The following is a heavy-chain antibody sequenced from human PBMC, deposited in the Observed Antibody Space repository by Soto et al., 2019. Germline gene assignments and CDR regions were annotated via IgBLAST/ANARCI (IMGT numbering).Heavy chain of an antibody. CDR2: MNPNSGNT. CDR1: GYTFTSYD. J-gene: IGHJ4*02. Sequence: ASVKVSCKASGYTFTSYDINWVRQATGQGLEWMGWMNPNSGNTGYAQKFQGRVTMTRNTSINTAYMELSSLRSEDTAVYYCARGRLNYDILTGYRRYFDYWGQGTLVTVSS. V-gene: IGHV1-8*01. CDR3: ARGRLNYDILTGYRRYFDY. D-gene: IGHD3-9*01.